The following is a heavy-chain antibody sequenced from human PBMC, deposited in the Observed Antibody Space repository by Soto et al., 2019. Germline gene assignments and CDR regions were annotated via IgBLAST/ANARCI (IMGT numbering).Heavy chain of an antibody. CDR3: ARSGTDSGYDSFDI. CDR2: IYYSGST. D-gene: IGHD5-12*01. V-gene: IGHV4-59*08. CDR1: GGSISSYG. J-gene: IGHJ3*02. Sequence: SETLALTCTVSGGSISSYGWSWIRQPPGKGLEWIGYIYYSGSTNYNPSLKSRVTISVDTSKNQFSLKLSSVTAADTAVYYCARSGTDSGYDSFDIWGQGTMVT.